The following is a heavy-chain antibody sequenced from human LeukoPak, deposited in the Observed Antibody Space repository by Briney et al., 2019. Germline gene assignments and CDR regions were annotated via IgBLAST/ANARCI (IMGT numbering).Heavy chain of an antibody. Sequence: GGSLRLSCAASGFTFSSYAMHWVRQAPGKGLEWVAVISYDGSNKYYADSVKGRFTISRDNSKNTLYLQMNSLRAEDTAVYYCARSDYWGQGTLVTVSS. V-gene: IGHV3-30-3*01. CDR3: ARSDY. CDR1: GFTFSSYA. CDR2: ISYDGSNK. J-gene: IGHJ4*02.